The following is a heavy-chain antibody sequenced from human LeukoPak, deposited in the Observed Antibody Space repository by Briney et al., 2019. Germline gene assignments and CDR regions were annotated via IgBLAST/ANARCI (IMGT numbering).Heavy chain of an antibody. V-gene: IGHV5-51*01. Sequence: GESLKISCKGSGYTFTTYWIGWVRQMPGKGLEWMGNIYPGDSDPRYSPSFQGQVTISADTSISTAYLQWRSLKAPDSAMYYCVRHGLGSSWFGFDYWGQGTLVTVSS. CDR3: VRHGLGSSWFGFDY. D-gene: IGHD6-13*01. CDR1: GYTFTTYW. J-gene: IGHJ4*02. CDR2: IYPGDSDP.